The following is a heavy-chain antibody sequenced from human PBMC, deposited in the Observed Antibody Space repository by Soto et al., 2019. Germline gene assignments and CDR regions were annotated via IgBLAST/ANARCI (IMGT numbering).Heavy chain of an antibody. CDR1: GGSITDYY. CDR3: SREGAFGDAP. V-gene: IGHV4-59*01. CDR2: IHYSGST. Sequence: PSETLSLTCTVSGGSITDYYWSWVRQSPRKGLEWIGNIHYSGSTNYNPSLKGRVTISVDTSKTQFSLKLTSATAADTAVYYCSREGAFGDAPWGQGTLVTVSS. D-gene: IGHD4-17*01. J-gene: IGHJ5*02.